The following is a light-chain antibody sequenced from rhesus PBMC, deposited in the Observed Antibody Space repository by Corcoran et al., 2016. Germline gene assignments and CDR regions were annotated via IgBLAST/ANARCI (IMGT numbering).Light chain of an antibody. CDR3: TTWDVSLSGHI. CDR1: SSNIGGNS. Sequence: QSVLTQPPSASEAARKSVTISCSGSSSNIGGNSVSWYHQLPGTAPKLLIYNNDQRASGVSDRFSGSKSGTSASLSISGLQTEDEATYYCTTWDVSLSGHIFGTGTRLTVL. J-gene: IGLJ1*01. CDR2: NND. V-gene: IGLV1-60*01.